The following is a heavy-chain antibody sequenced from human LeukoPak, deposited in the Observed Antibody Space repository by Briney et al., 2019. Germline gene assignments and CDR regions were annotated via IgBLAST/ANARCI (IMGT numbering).Heavy chain of an antibody. Sequence: TGGSLRLSCAASGFTFSTYAMHWVRQAPGKGLEWAAVISYDGTSNYYADSVKGRFTISRDNSQNTLYLQMNSLRPEDTALYYCARDGGNAINTLDYWGQGTLVTVSS. D-gene: IGHD2-21*01. CDR2: ISYDGTSN. CDR3: ARDGGNAINTLDY. V-gene: IGHV3-30*04. CDR1: GFTFSTYA. J-gene: IGHJ4*02.